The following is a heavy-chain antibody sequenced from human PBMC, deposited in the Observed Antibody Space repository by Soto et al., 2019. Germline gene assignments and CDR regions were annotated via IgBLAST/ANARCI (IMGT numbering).Heavy chain of an antibody. CDR3: ARDIGWYHLDY. CDR2: IKADGSES. J-gene: IGHJ4*02. D-gene: IGHD1-20*01. CDR1: GLKFGDHW. V-gene: IGHV3-7*03. Sequence: GGSLRLSCAGSGLKFGDHWMTWVRQAPGRGLEWVGNIKADGSESYYMDSVKGRFSISRDNAKSSLYLQMHSLRAEDTAVYYCARDIGWYHLDYWGRGTLVTVSS.